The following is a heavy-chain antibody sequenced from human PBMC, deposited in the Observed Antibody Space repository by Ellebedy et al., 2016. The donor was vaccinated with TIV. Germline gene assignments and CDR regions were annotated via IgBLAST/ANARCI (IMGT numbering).Heavy chain of an antibody. CDR3: AKDVSRFYYYDSSGYCFDY. V-gene: IGHV3-23*01. Sequence: GGSLRLSXAASGFTFSSYAMSWVRQAPGKGLEWVSAISDSAGYTYYAASVKGRFTISRDNSKNTLYLQMDSLRAEDTAVYYCAKDVSRFYYYDSSGYCFDYWGQGTLVTVSS. D-gene: IGHD3-22*01. CDR2: ISDSAGYT. CDR1: GFTFSSYA. J-gene: IGHJ4*02.